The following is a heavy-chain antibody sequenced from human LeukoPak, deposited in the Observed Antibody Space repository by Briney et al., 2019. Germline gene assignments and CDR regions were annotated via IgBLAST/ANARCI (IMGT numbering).Heavy chain of an antibody. CDR2: IYYSGST. CDR3: ARDSRSCGSASCYPNYYYGMDV. Sequence: SETLSLTCTVSGGSISSYYWSWIRQPPGKGLEWIGCIYYSGSTYYNPSLKSRVTISVDTSRNQFSLKLTSVTAADTAVYYCARDSRSCGSASCYPNYYYGMDVWGQGTTVIVSS. V-gene: IGHV4-30-4*08. CDR1: GGSISSYY. D-gene: IGHD2-2*01. J-gene: IGHJ6*02.